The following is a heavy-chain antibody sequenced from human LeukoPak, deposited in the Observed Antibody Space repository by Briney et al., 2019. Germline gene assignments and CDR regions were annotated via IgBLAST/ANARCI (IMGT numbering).Heavy chain of an antibody. CDR3: ARAGYSYGRRYFDS. CDR1: GFIVSNNY. J-gene: IGHJ4*02. CDR2: VYSGGDT. Sequence: GGSLRLSCVGSGFIVSNNYMSWVRQAPGKGLEWVSVVYSGGDTYYADFVMGRFTISRDKSKNTLFLQMNNLRAEDTAVYYCARAGYSYGRRYFDSWGQGTLVTVSS. V-gene: IGHV3-53*01. D-gene: IGHD5-18*01.